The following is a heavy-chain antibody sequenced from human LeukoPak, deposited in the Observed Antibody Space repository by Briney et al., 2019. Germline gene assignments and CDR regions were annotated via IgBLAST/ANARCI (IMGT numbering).Heavy chain of an antibody. J-gene: IGHJ4*02. Sequence: GGSLRLPCAAPGFTFSSYAMHWVRQAPGKGLEWVAVISYDGSNKYYADSVKGRFTISRDNSKNTLYLQMNSLRAEDTAVYYCARGQRYCSSTSCFYFDYWGQGTLVTVSS. D-gene: IGHD2-2*01. CDR1: GFTFSSYA. V-gene: IGHV3-30-3*01. CDR3: ARGQRYCSSTSCFYFDY. CDR2: ISYDGSNK.